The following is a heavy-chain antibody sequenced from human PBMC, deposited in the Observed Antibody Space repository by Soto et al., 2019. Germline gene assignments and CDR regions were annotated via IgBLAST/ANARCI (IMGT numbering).Heavy chain of an antibody. CDR1: GYSFARYD. V-gene: IGHV1-8*01. Sequence: AAVQVSRTASGYSFARYDINWVGQATGQGLEWMGWMNPNRGNTGYARKFQGRVTMTRNTSISTAYMELSSLRSEDAAVYYCARGTFYYYYGMDVWGQGTTVTVSS. CDR3: ARGTFYYYYGMDV. J-gene: IGHJ6*02. CDR2: MNPNRGNT.